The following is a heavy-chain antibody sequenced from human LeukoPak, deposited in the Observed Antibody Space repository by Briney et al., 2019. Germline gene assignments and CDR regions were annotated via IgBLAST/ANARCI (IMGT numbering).Heavy chain of an antibody. Sequence: SETLSLTCTVSGGSFTTHYWNWIRQPAGKGLEWIRRIYSGGSTNYKSSLKSRVIMSIDTSKRQLSLKLSSVTAADTAIYYCARDIGLDYSSSSFASDIWGPGTLVIVSS. CDR2: IYSGGST. J-gene: IGHJ3*02. D-gene: IGHD6-6*01. V-gene: IGHV4-4*07. CDR3: ARDIGLDYSSSSFASDI. CDR1: GGSFTTHY.